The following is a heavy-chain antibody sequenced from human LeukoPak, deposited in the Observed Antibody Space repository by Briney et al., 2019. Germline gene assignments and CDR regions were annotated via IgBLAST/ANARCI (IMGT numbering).Heavy chain of an antibody. V-gene: IGHV3-53*01. D-gene: IGHD4-23*01. CDR2: IYSGGNT. J-gene: IGHJ4*02. CDR1: GFTVSSNS. Sequence: GGSLRLSCTVSGFTVSSNSMSWVRQAPGKGLEWVSFIYSGGNTHYSDSVKGRFTISRDNSKNTLYLQMNSLRAEDTAVYYCAKDPTTVASDSYFDYWGQGTLVTVSS. CDR3: AKDPTTVASDSYFDY.